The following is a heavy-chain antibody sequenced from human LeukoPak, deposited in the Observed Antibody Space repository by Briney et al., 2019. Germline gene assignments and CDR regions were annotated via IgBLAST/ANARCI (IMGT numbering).Heavy chain of an antibody. Sequence: ASVKVPCKASGYTFTGYYMHWVRQAPGQGLEWMGWINPNSGGTNYAQKFQGRVTMTSDTSISTAYMELSRLRSDDTAVYYCARDYSVVVVTAIPGGDWGQGTLVTVSS. CDR3: ARDYSVVVVTAIPGGD. CDR2: INPNSGGT. D-gene: IGHD2-21*02. V-gene: IGHV1-2*02. J-gene: IGHJ4*02. CDR1: GYTFTGYY.